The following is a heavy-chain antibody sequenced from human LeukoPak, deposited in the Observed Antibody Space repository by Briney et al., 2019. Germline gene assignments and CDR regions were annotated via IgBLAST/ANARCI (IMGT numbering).Heavy chain of an antibody. V-gene: IGHV1-2*04. Sequence: ASVKVSCKTSGYTFTGYYVHWMRQAPGQGLEWMGWINPNSGGTNYAQKFQGWVTMTRDTSISTVYMELSKLRSDDTAVYYCARDTGSSSSYFYGMDVWGQGTTVTVSS. CDR3: ARDTGSSSSYFYGMDV. CDR2: INPNSGGT. CDR1: GYTFTGYY. J-gene: IGHJ6*02. D-gene: IGHD6-6*01.